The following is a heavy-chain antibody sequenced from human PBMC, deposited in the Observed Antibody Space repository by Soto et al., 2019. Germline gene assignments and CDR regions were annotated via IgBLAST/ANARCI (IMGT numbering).Heavy chain of an antibody. V-gene: IGHV4-59*12. Sequence: ETLSLTCTVSGGSISSYYWSWIRQPPGKGLEWIGYIYYSGSTNYNPSLKSRVTISVDTSKNQFSLKLSSVTAADTAVYYCAKDMDYSSSWLFDYWGQGTLVTVSS. J-gene: IGHJ4*02. CDR1: GGSISSYY. CDR3: AKDMDYSSSWLFDY. D-gene: IGHD6-13*01. CDR2: IYYSGST.